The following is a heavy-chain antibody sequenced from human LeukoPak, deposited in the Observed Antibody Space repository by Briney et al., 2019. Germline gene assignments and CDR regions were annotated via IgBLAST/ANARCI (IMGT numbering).Heavy chain of an antibody. Sequence: ASVKVSCKASGYTFTSYGISWVRQAPGQGLEWMGWISAYNGNTNYAQKLQGRVTMTTDTSTSTAYMELRSLRSDDTAVYYCARFASGFLEWLSFPYYYYMDVWGKGTTVTVSS. CDR2: ISAYNGNT. D-gene: IGHD3-3*01. V-gene: IGHV1-18*01. J-gene: IGHJ6*03. CDR1: GYTFTSYG. CDR3: ARFASGFLEWLSFPYYYYMDV.